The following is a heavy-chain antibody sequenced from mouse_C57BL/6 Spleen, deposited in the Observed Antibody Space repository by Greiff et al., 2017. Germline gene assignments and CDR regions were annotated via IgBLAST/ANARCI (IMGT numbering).Heavy chain of an antibody. CDR2: INPGSGGT. D-gene: IGHD1-1*01. Sequence: QVQLQQSGAELVRPGTSVKVSCKASGYAFTNYLIEWVKQRPGQGLEWIGVINPGSGGTNYNEKFKGKATLTADKSSSTAYMQLSSLTSEDSAVYFCARGRTTGYYFDYWGQGTTLTVSS. V-gene: IGHV1-54*01. J-gene: IGHJ2*01. CDR1: GYAFTNYL. CDR3: ARGRTTGYYFDY.